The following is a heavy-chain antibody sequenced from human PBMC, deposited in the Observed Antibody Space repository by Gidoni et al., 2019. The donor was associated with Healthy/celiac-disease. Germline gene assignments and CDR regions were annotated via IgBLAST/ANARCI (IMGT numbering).Heavy chain of an antibody. CDR2: ISYDGSNK. V-gene: IGHV3-30-3*01. CDR3: ARDPLTGTTIFLFDY. Sequence: QVQLVESGGGVVQPGRSLRLSCAASGFPFSSYAMHWVRQAPGKGLEWVAVISYDGSNKYYADSVKGRFTISRDNSKNTLYLQMNSLRAEDTAVYYCARDPLTGTTIFLFDYWGQGTLVTVSS. CDR1: GFPFSSYA. J-gene: IGHJ4*02. D-gene: IGHD1-20*01.